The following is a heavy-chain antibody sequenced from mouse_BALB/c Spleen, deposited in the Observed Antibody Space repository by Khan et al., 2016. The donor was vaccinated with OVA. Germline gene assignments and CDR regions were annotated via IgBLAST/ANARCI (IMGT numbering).Heavy chain of an antibody. CDR1: GYTFTSYY. CDR3: TRSGYGTFAY. Sequence: QVRLQQSGAELVKPGASVKLSCKASGYTFTSYYMYWVKQRPGQGLEWIGEINPSDDDTNFNEKFKSKATLTVEKSSSTAYMQLSSLTSEDSAVYYCTRSGYGTFAYWGQGTLVTVSA. D-gene: IGHD2-1*01. V-gene: IGHV1S81*02. J-gene: IGHJ3*01. CDR2: INPSDDDT.